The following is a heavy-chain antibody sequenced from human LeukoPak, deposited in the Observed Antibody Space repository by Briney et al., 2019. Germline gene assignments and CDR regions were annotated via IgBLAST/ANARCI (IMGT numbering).Heavy chain of an antibody. J-gene: IGHJ4*02. CDR1: GGSISSSSYY. Sequence: SETLSLTCTVSGGSISSSSYYWGWIRQPPGKGLEWIGYIYHSGSTYYNPSLKSRVTISVDRSKNQFSLKLSSVTAADTAVYYCARATGEYYFDYWGQGTLVTVSS. CDR2: IYHSGST. V-gene: IGHV4-39*07. CDR3: ARATGEYYFDY. D-gene: IGHD1-1*01.